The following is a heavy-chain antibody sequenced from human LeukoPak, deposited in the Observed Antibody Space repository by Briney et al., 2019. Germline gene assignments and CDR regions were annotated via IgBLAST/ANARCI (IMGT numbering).Heavy chain of an antibody. CDR3: ASDYKGYGFVDY. D-gene: IGHD5-18*01. J-gene: IGHJ4*02. CDR1: GFTFSSYS. CDR2: ISSSSSYI. Sequence: GGSLRLSCAASGFTFSSYSMNWVRQAPGKGLEWVSSISSSSSYIYYADSVKGRFTISRDNAKNSLYLQMNSLRAEDTAVYYCASDYKGYGFVDYWGQGTLVTVSS. V-gene: IGHV3-21*01.